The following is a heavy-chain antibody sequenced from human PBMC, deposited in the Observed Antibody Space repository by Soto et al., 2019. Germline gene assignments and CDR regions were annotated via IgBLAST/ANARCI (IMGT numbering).Heavy chain of an antibody. D-gene: IGHD6-13*01. J-gene: IGHJ4*02. V-gene: IGHV1-69*02. CDR1: GGTFSSYT. CDR2: IIPILGIA. CDR3: VRSAAAGPFDY. Sequence: SLKVSCKASGGTFSSYTISWVRQAPGQGLEWMGRIIPILGIANYAQKFQGRVTITADKSTSTAYMELSSLRSEDTAVYYCVRSAAAGPFDYWGQGTLLTVSS.